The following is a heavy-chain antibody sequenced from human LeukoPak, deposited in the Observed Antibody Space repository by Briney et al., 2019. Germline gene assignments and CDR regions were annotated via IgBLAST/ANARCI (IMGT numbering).Heavy chain of an antibody. V-gene: IGHV5-51*01. CDR3: GRAGYDY. CDR1: GYRFTSYW. D-gene: IGHD1-14*01. CDR2: IYPSDSST. Sequence: GEPLKTSCMTSGYRFTSYWIGLVRQMPGKGLEWMGIIYPSDSSTIYSPSFQGQVTISVDKYITTACLEWSGLKASDNAMYYCGRAGYDYWGQGPLVTVSS. J-gene: IGHJ4*02.